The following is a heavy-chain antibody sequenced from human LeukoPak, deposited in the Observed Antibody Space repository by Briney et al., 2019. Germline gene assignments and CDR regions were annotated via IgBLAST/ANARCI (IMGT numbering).Heavy chain of an antibody. CDR2: IYYSGSA. CDR3: ARDVAAGVTGLDI. D-gene: IGHD6-13*01. V-gene: IGHV4-30-4*01. Sequence: SETLSLTCTVSGGSISSGDYYWSWIRQPPGKGLEWIGYIYYSGSAYYNPSLKSRVTISVDTSKNQFSLKLSSVTAADTAVYYCARDVAAGVTGLDIWGQGTMVTVSS. CDR1: GGSISSGDYY. J-gene: IGHJ3*02.